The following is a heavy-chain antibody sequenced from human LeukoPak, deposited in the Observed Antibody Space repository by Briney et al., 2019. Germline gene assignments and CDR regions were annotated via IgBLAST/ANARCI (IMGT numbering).Heavy chain of an antibody. Sequence: GESLKISCKCSGYSFTSYLISWVRQTPGKGPEWMGRIDPSDSYTNSSPSFQGHVTISADKSISTAYLQWSSLKASDTAMYYCARIAAAGYYFDYWGEGTLVTVSS. V-gene: IGHV5-10-1*01. CDR3: ARIAAAGYYFDY. J-gene: IGHJ4*02. CDR1: GYSFTSYL. CDR2: IDPSDSYT. D-gene: IGHD6-13*01.